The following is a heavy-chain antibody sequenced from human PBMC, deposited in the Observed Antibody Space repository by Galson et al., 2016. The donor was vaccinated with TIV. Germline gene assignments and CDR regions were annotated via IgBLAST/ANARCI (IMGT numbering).Heavy chain of an antibody. J-gene: IGHJ2*01. V-gene: IGHV3-11*06. CDR2: IGPTSKYA. CDR3: ARESPNTGSCSYWYFDL. Sequence: SLRLSCAASGFAFSDYYMTWIRQAPGKGLEWISYIGPTSKYATYADSVKGRFTISRDNAKNSLFLQMNSLSAEDSAIYYCARESPNTGSCSYWYFDLWGRGTLVTVSS. D-gene: IGHD1-26*01. CDR1: GFAFSDYY.